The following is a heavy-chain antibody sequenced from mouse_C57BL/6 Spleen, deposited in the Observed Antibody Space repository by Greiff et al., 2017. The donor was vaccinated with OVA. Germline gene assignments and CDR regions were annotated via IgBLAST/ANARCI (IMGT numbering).Heavy chain of an antibody. Sequence: VQLQQPGAELVKPGASVKLSCKASGYTFTSYWMQWVKQRPGQGLEWIGEIDPSDSYTNYNQKFKGEATLTVDTSSSTAYMQLSSLTSEDSAVYYCAFLRGYFDVWGTGTTVTVSS. V-gene: IGHV1-50*01. CDR2: IDPSDSYT. D-gene: IGHD1-1*01. CDR3: AFLRGYFDV. CDR1: GYTFTSYW. J-gene: IGHJ1*03.